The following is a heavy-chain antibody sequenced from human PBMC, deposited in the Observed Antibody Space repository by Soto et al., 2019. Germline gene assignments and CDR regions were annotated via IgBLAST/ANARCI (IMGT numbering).Heavy chain of an antibody. CDR2: IYYSGST. J-gene: IGHJ4*02. CDR3: AAGGIVGATTADY. D-gene: IGHD1-26*01. V-gene: IGHV4-28*01. Sequence: QVQLQESGPGLVKPSDTLSLTCAVSGYSISSSNWWGWIRQPPGKGLEWIGYIYYSGSTYYNPSLKSRVTLSVDSXKNQFSLKLSSVTAVDTAVYYCAAGGIVGATTADYWGQGTLVTVSS. CDR1: GYSISSSNW.